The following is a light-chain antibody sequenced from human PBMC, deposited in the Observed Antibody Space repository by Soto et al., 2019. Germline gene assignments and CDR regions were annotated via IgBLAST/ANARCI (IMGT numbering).Light chain of an antibody. CDR3: QQYGSSPGLFT. J-gene: IGKJ3*01. Sequence: EIVLTQSPGTLSLSPGERATLSCRASQSVSSNYLAWYQQKAGQAPRLLIYVSSSRATGIPDRFSGSGSGTDFNLAISRLEPEDFAVYFCQQYGSSPGLFTFGPGSKGDFK. CDR1: QSVSSNY. V-gene: IGKV3-20*01. CDR2: VSS.